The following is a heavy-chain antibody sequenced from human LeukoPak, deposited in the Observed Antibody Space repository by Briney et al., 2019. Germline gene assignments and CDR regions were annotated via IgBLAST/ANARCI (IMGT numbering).Heavy chain of an antibody. CDR1: RFSIGNYD. CDR2: ISDDGSHK. CDR3: AKDLRENVVLPETDGHWGMDL. V-gene: IGHV3-30*18. D-gene: IGHD7-27*01. Sequence: GGSLRLSCEASRFSIGNYDMCWVRLAPGKGLEWLALISDDGSHKYYTDSVKGRFTISRDNSKNTFFLQMDILRPEDTSVYYCAKDLRENVVLPETDGHWGMDLWGQGTTVTVSS. J-gene: IGHJ6*02.